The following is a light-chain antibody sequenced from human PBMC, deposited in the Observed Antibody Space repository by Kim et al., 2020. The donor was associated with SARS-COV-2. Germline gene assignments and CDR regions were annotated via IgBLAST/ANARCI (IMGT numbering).Light chain of an antibody. J-gene: IGKJ4*01. CDR3: QQSYSTPFT. CDR1: QSISSY. CDR2: AAS. Sequence: DIQMTQSPSSLSASVGDRVTITCRASQSISSYLNWYQQKPGKAPKLLIYAASSLQSGVPSRFSGSGSGTDFTLTISSLQPEDFATYYCQQSYSTPFTLDGGTKVDIK. V-gene: IGKV1-39*01.